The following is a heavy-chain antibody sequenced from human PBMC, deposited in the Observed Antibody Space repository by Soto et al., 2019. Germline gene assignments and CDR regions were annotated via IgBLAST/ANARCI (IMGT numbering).Heavy chain of an antibody. CDR3: ARDRAYCGGDCYSEVAFDI. Sequence: SVKVSCKASGGTFSSYAISWVRQAPGQGLEWMGGIIPIFGTANYAQKFQGRVTITADESTSTAYMELSSLRSEDTAVYYCARDRAYCGGDCYSEVAFDIWGQGTMVTV. CDR2: IIPIFGTA. CDR1: GGTFSSYA. D-gene: IGHD2-21*02. J-gene: IGHJ3*02. V-gene: IGHV1-69*13.